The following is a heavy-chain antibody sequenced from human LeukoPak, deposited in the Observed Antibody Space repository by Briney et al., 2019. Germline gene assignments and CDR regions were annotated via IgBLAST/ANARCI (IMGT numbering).Heavy chain of an antibody. CDR3: TRRLDD. D-gene: IGHD3-16*01. V-gene: IGHV3-7*01. CDR2: IKHDESEK. CDR1: GFSFNSDW. Sequence: GGSLRLSCAASGFSFNSDWMDWVRQALGKGLEWVANIKHDESEKNYLDSVKGRFTISRDNAQNSLYLQMNGLRVEDTAVYYCTRRLDDWGQGTLVTVSS. J-gene: IGHJ4*02.